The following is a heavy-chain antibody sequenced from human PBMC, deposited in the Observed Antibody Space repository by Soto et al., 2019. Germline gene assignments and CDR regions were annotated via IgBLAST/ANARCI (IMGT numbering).Heavy chain of an antibody. V-gene: IGHV4-39*01. CDR3: ARLNGYYDFWSGYYLMDY. CDR2: IYYSGST. D-gene: IGHD3-3*01. J-gene: IGHJ4*02. Sequence: SETLSLTCTVSGGSISSSSYYWGWIRQPPGKGLEWIGSIYYSGSTYYNPSLKSRVTISVDTSKNQFSLKLSSVTAADTAVYYFARLNGYYDFWSGYYLMDYWGQGTLVTVSS. CDR1: GGSISSSSYY.